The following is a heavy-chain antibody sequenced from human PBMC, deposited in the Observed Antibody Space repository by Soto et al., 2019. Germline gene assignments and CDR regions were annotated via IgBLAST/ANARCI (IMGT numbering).Heavy chain of an antibody. Sequence: VASVKVSCKASGFTFTSSAVQWVRQARGQRLEWIGWIVVGSGNTNYAQKFQERVTITRDMSTSTAYMELSSPRSEDTAVYYCAAEREAVYVNYYGMDVWGQGTTVTVSS. D-gene: IGHD2-8*01. CDR2: IVVGSGNT. CDR1: GFTFTSSA. CDR3: AAEREAVYVNYYGMDV. J-gene: IGHJ6*02. V-gene: IGHV1-58*01.